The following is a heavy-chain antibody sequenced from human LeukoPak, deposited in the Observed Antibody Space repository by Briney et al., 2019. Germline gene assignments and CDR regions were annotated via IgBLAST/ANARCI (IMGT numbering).Heavy chain of an antibody. CDR2: IYTTGST. J-gene: IGHJ3*02. CDR3: ARTTGRDAFDI. Sequence: PSETLSLTCTVSGASINSGSYYWAWIRQPAGKGLEWIGRIYTTGSTNYNPSLKSRVTVSVDTSKNQFSLKLSSVTAADTAVYYCARTTGRDAFDIWGQGTMVTVSS. CDR1: GASINSGSYY. D-gene: IGHD1-26*01. V-gene: IGHV4-61*02.